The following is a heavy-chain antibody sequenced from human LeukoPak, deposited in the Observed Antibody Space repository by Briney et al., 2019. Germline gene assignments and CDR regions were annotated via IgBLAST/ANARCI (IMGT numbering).Heavy chain of an antibody. V-gene: IGHV4-59*01. CDR2: IYYSGST. CDR3: VAYSNVFVAFDI. CDR1: GGSISSYY. Sequence: SETLSLTCTVSGGSISSYYWSWIRQPPGKGLEWIGYIYYSGSTNYNPSLKSRVTISVDTSKNQFSLKLSSVTAADTAVYYCVAYSNVFVAFDIWGQGTMVTVSS. J-gene: IGHJ3*02. D-gene: IGHD4-11*01.